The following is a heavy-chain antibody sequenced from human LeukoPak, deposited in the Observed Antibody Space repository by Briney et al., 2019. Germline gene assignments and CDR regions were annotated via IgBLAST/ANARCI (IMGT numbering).Heavy chain of an antibody. CDR1: GGSVSSGSYY. CDR3: ARGQLQGPGYYYYYGMDV. V-gene: IGHV4-61*01. Sequence: TSETLSLTCTVSGGSVSSGSYYWSWIRQPPGKGLEWIGYIYYSGSTNYNPSLKSRVTISVDTSKNQFSLKLSSVTAADTAVYYCARGQLQGPGYYYYYGMDVWGQGTTVTVSS. J-gene: IGHJ6*02. CDR2: IYYSGST. D-gene: IGHD2-2*01.